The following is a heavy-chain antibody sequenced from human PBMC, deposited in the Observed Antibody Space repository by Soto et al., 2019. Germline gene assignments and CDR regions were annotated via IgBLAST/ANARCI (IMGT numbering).Heavy chain of an antibody. Sequence: EVQLVESGGGLVQPGGSLRLSCAASGFTFSSYWMHWVRQAPGKGLVWVSRINSDGSSTSYADSVKGRFTISRDNARNTLYLPMNSLSAEDKAVYYCARDAGGGLLWFGALADAFDIWGQGTMVTVSS. J-gene: IGHJ3*02. CDR2: INSDGSST. V-gene: IGHV3-74*01. CDR3: ARDAGGGLLWFGALADAFDI. CDR1: GFTFSSYW. D-gene: IGHD3-10*01.